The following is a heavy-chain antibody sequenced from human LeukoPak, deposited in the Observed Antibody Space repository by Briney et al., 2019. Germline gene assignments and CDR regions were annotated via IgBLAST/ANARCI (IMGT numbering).Heavy chain of an antibody. J-gene: IGHJ4*02. V-gene: IGHV1-8*01. CDR1: GYSFTSHD. CDR3: ARAGRKYAFDY. CDR2: MNPNSGNT. Sequence: ASVTVSCTSFGYSFTSHDINWVRQATGQGLEWMGWMNPNSGNTGYAQKFQGRVTMTTDTSMKTAYIELSSLRSEDTAVYYCARAGRKYAFDYWGQGTLVTVSS.